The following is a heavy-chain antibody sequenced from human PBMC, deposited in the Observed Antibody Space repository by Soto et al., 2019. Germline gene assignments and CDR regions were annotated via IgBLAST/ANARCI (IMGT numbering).Heavy chain of an antibody. CDR2: ISPYNGNT. D-gene: IGHD7-27*01. Sequence: QVQLVQSGGEMKRPGASVKVSCKTSGYTFTNYGITWVRQAPGQGLEWMGWISPYNGNTNYVQKLQGRLTMTTDTSTTTAYMELRSLRSDDTAVYYCARESPISGGDYWGQGTLVTVS. V-gene: IGHV1-18*01. CDR1: GYTFTNYG. J-gene: IGHJ4*02. CDR3: ARESPISGGDY.